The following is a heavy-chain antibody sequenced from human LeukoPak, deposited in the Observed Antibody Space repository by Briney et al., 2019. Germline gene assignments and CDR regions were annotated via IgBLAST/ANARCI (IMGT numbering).Heavy chain of an antibody. CDR2: IYYSGTT. D-gene: IGHD3-10*01. Sequence: PSETLSLTCTVSGGSITSGDYYWSWIRQPPGKGLEWIGYIYYSGTTYYNPSLKSRVTISVDTSKNQFSLKVSSVTAADTAVYYCARDLGREFHYWGQGTLVTVSS. V-gene: IGHV4-30-4*01. J-gene: IGHJ4*02. CDR1: GGSITSGDYY. CDR3: ARDLGREFHY.